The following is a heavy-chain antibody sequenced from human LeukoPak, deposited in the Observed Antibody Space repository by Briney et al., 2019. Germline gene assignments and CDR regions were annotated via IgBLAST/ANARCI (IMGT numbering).Heavy chain of an antibody. CDR3: ARESSSSSCADY. CDR1: GYTFTGYY. D-gene: IGHD6-6*01. CDR2: INPNSGGT. V-gene: IGHV1-2*06. Sequence: GASVKVSCKASGYTFTGYYMHWVRQAPGQGLEWMGRINPNSGGTNYAQKFQGRVTMTRDTSTSTVSMELSSLRSEDTAVYYCARESSSSSCADYWGQGTLVTVSS. J-gene: IGHJ4*02.